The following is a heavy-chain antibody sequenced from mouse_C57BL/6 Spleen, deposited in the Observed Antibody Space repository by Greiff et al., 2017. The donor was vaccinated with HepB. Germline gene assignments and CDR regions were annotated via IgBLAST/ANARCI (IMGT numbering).Heavy chain of an antibody. CDR1: GYSFTDYN. Sequence: VHVKQSGPELVKPGASVKISCKASGYSFTDYNMNWVKQSNGKSLEWIGVINPNYGTTSYNQKFKGKATLTVDQSSSTAYMQLNSLTSEDSAVYYCARGKDYDYDAWFAYWGQGTLVTVSA. CDR2: INPNYGTT. J-gene: IGHJ3*01. D-gene: IGHD2-4*01. V-gene: IGHV1-39*01. CDR3: ARGKDYDYDAWFAY.